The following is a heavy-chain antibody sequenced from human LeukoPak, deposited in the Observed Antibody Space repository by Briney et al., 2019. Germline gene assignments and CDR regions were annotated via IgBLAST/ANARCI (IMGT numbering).Heavy chain of an antibody. CDR3: ASQKYGGPYPFDS. CDR2: IYESVKT. CDR1: GGSVSSNYA. J-gene: IGHJ4*02. Sequence: SETLSLTCTVTGGSVSSNYAWAWIRQSPGKGLECIGYIYESVKTYYNPSLRSRVAMSVDTSKNQFSLTLRSVTAADTAVYYCASQKYGGPYPFDSRGQGTLVTVSS. V-gene: IGHV4-39*01. D-gene: IGHD4-23*01.